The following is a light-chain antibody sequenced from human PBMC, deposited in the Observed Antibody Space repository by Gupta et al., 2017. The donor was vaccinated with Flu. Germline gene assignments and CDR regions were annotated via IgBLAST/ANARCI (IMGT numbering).Light chain of an antibody. CDR2: GAS. CDR1: QPISNF. CDR3: QQSDSIPHT. V-gene: IGKV1-39*01. J-gene: IGKJ2*01. Sequence: DIQMTQSPPSLSASVGDRVTITCRASQPISNFLNWYQQKPGKAPRLLICGASGLQSGVPSRFSGSGSGTDFTLTISRLQPEDFATYYCQQSDSIPHTFGQGTKMEIK.